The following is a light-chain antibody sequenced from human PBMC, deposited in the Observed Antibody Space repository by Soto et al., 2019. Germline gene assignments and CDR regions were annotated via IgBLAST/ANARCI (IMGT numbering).Light chain of an antibody. J-gene: IGKJ1*01. CDR1: QTVNTY. CDR3: QQGYSNPWT. V-gene: IGKV1-39*01. CDR2: AAS. Sequence: IQMTHSPSSLSASIGDRVTITCRASQTVNTYLHWYQQKPGKAPKLLIYAASNLQSGVPSRFSGSGSGTNFTLSLNRLQPEDFATYYGQQGYSNPWTFGQGTRWIS.